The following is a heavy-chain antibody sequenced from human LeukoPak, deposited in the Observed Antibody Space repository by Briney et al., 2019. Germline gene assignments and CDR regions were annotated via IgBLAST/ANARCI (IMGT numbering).Heavy chain of an antibody. CDR2: IIPLFGTA. J-gene: IGHJ4*02. D-gene: IGHD3-22*01. CDR1: GGTFSSYA. V-gene: IGHV1-69*13. Sequence: ASVKVSCKASGGTFSSYAISWVRQAPGQGLEWMGGIIPLFGTANYAQKFQGRVTITADESASTAYMELSSLRSEDTAVYYCARKTYYYDSSGYVYYFDSWDQGTLVTVSS. CDR3: ARKTYYYDSSGYVYYFDS.